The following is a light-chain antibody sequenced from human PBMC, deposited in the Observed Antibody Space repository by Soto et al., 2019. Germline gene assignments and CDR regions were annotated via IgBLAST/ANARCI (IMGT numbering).Light chain of an antibody. CDR3: QQRSNWPPT. V-gene: IGKV3D-20*02. Sequence: EIVLTQSPGTLSLSPGERATLSCRASQSVSSSYLAWYQQKPGQAPRLLIYGASNRATGIPARFSGSGSATDFTLTISSLEPEDFAVYYCQQRSNWPPTFGPGTKVDIK. CDR1: QSVSSSY. CDR2: GAS. J-gene: IGKJ3*01.